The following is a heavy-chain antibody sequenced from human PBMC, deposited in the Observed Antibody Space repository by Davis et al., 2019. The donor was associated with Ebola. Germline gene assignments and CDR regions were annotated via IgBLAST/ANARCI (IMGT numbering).Heavy chain of an antibody. CDR3: ARYDANHYGPRPVWDV. D-gene: IGHD3-10*01. CDR2: IYPGDSDT. V-gene: IGHV5-51*01. Sequence: GESLKISCKDSENIFTSYWIGWVRQMPGKGLEWMGIIYPGDSDTRYSPSFQGQVTISADKSIGTAYLQWSSLKASDTAMYYCARYDANHYGPRPVWDVWGKGTSVTVSS. CDR1: ENIFTSYW. J-gene: IGHJ6*04.